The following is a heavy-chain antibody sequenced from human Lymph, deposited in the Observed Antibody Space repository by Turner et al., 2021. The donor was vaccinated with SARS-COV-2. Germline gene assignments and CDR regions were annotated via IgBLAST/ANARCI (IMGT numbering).Heavy chain of an antibody. CDR3: ARDVTGPLGY. CDR2: IIPMLDIA. V-gene: IGHV1-69*10. Sequence: QVQLVQSGADVQKPGSSVKVSCKASGGTFSSYAISWVRQAPGQGLEWMGGIIPMLDIANYAQEFQGRVTITEDKSTSTAYMELSSLRSEDTAVYYCARDVTGPLGYWGQGTLVTVSS. J-gene: IGHJ4*02. D-gene: IGHD1-20*01. CDR1: GGTFSSYA.